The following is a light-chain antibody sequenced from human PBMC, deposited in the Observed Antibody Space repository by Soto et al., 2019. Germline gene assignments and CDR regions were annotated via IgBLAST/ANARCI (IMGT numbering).Light chain of an antibody. CDR1: QSISSW. J-gene: IGKJ3*01. CDR3: QQNSTYPFT. Sequence: DIQMTQSPSTQSASVGDRVTIACRASQSISSWLALYQQKPGKAPKLLIYKASSLESGVPSRFSGSGSGTEFTLAISVLQPDDRATYYCQQNSTYPFTCGPGTKVEIK. CDR2: KAS. V-gene: IGKV1-5*03.